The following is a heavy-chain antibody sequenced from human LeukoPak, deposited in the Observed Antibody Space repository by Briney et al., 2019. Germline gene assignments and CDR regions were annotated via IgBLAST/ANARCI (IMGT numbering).Heavy chain of an antibody. V-gene: IGHV3-48*03. CDR1: RFSFSTYE. J-gene: IGHJ6*02. CDR3: ARRNYYYGMDV. Sequence: PGGSLRLSCAASRFSFSTYEMNWVRQAPGKGLELVPYISSSASTIYYADSVKGRFTISRDSAKNSLYLQMNSLRAEDTAVYYCARRNYYYGMDVWGQGTTVTVSS. CDR2: ISSSASTI.